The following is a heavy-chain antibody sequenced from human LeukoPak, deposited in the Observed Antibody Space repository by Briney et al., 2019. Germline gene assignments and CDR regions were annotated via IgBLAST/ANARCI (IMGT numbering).Heavy chain of an antibody. J-gene: IGHJ3*01. CDR3: ARRTYCASYYTPDDAFDV. CDR2: ISVCSGNT. V-gene: IGHV1-18*01. D-gene: IGHD3-10*01. CDR1: GYTFTSYG. Sequence: ASVKVSCKASGYTFTSYGISWVRQAPGQGLEWMGWISVCSGNTNYAQKLQGRVTMTTDTSTSTAYMELRSLRSDDTAVYYYARRTYCASYYTPDDAFDVWGQGTMVTVSS.